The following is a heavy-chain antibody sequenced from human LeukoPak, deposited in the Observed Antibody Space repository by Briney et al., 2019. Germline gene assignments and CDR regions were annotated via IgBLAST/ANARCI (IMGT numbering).Heavy chain of an antibody. CDR3: ARNETSGYFDI. D-gene: IGHD3-22*01. CDR1: GGSISSSTHY. Sequence: SETLSLTCTVSGGSISSSTHYWGWIRQSPGKGLEWIGSMYNSGSISYNPSLRSRVTITVDASKNQFSLNFNSVTAADTALYFCARNETSGYFDIWGQGTMVTVST. CDR2: MYNSGSI. J-gene: IGHJ3*02. V-gene: IGHV4-39*01.